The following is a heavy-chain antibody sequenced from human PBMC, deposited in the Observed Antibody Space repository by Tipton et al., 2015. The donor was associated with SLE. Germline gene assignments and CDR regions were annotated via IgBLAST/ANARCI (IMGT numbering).Heavy chain of an antibody. CDR2: IHSSGNT. CDR3: ARDPQSDNWSWGAFDI. Sequence: SLRLSCAASGFTVSDNYMNWVRQPPGKGLEWVSVIHSSGNTYYADSVKGRFTISRDNSKNTLYLRMDGLRVEDTAVYYRARDPQSDNWSWGAFDIWGQGTMVIVSS. V-gene: IGHV3-66*03. CDR1: GFTVSDNY. J-gene: IGHJ3*02. D-gene: IGHD1-20*01.